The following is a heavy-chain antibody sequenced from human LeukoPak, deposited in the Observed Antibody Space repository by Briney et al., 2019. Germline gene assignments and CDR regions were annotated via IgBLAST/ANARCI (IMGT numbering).Heavy chain of an antibody. D-gene: IGHD5-18*01. CDR3: ARDLAYSRLDY. CDR2: INPDGNKK. Sequence: GGSLRLSCAVSGLTFSSSWMDWVRQAPGKGLEWAASINPDGNKKYSADSVKGRFTISRDNAENSLYLQMNSLRVEDTAFYYCARDLAYSRLDYWGQGMLVTVSS. J-gene: IGHJ4*02. CDR1: GLTFSSSW. V-gene: IGHV3-7*01.